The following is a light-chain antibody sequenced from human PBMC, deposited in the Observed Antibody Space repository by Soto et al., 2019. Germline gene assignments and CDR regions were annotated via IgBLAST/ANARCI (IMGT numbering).Light chain of an antibody. CDR1: SGHNTYT. V-gene: IGLV4-60*03. Sequence: QSVLTQSSSASASLGSSVKLTCTLSSGHNTYTIAWHQQQPGKAPRYLMKLERSGSYDKGSGVPDRFSGSSSGADRYLTISSLQSEDEGDYYCETWDSNTHTVFGGGTQLTVL. J-gene: IGLJ7*01. CDR2: LERSGSY. CDR3: ETWDSNTHTV.